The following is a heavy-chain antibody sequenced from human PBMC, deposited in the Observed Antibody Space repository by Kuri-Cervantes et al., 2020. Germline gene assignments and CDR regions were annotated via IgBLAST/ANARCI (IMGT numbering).Heavy chain of an antibody. Sequence: SETLSLTCTVSGGSISSGDYYWSWIRQPPGKGLEWIGYIYYSGSTYYNPSLKSRITMSVDTSKNHFSLKLSSVAAADTAVYYCARLVHYDSTGYYRYDYWGQGTLVTVSS. CDR1: GGSISSGDYY. D-gene: IGHD3-22*01. J-gene: IGHJ4*02. V-gene: IGHV4-39*02. CDR3: ARLVHYDSTGYYRYDY. CDR2: IYYSGST.